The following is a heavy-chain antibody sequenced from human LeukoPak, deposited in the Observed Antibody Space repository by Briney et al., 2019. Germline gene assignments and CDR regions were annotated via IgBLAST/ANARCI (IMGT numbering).Heavy chain of an antibody. CDR1: GFTFSSYA. CDR2: ISYDGSNK. Sequence: GGSLRLSCAASGFTFSSYAMHWVRQAPGKGLEWVAVISYDGSNKYYADSVKGRFTISRDNSKNTLYLQMNSLRAEDTAVYYCARSTSRGYGYGSSHSLDYWGQGTLVTVSS. D-gene: IGHD5-18*01. CDR3: ARSTSRGYGYGSSHSLDY. J-gene: IGHJ4*02. V-gene: IGHV3-30*04.